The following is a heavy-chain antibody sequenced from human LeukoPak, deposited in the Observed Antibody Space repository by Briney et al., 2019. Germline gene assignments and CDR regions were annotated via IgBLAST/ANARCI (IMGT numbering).Heavy chain of an antibody. J-gene: IGHJ4*02. CDR3: ARGSFGGSGTPFDY. D-gene: IGHD3-10*01. CDR1: GYTFTGYY. V-gene: IGHV1-46*01. CDR2: INLSVGNA. Sequence: ASVKVSCKASGYTFTGYYIHWVRQAPGQGLEWMGIINLSVGNANYAQKFQGRVTMTRDMSTNTVYMELSSLRSEDTAIYYCARGSFGGSGTPFDYWGQGTLVTVSS.